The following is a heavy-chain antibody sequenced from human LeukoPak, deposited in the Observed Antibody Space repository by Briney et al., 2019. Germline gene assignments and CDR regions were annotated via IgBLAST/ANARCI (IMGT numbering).Heavy chain of an antibody. CDR2: LSSDGRDP. D-gene: IGHD2-8*01. V-gene: IGHV3-74*01. Sequence: PGGSLRLSCAASGFTSSNYWMHWVRQAPGKGLVWVSRLSSDGRDPSYADSVKGRFTISRDNAKNTLYMQMNSLRGEDTAVYYCARGVYEEDVNYWGQGTLVTVSS. J-gene: IGHJ4*02. CDR1: GFTSSNYW. CDR3: ARGVYEEDVNY.